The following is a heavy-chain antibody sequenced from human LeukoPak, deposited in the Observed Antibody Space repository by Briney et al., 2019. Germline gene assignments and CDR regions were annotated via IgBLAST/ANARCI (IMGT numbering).Heavy chain of an antibody. CDR3: VIRSDSSGYSSN. CDR1: GFXFSSYA. J-gene: IGHJ4*02. V-gene: IGHV3-64D*09. CDR2: ITSNGGGT. Sequence: GGSLRLSCSASGFXFSSYAMHWVRQAPGKGLEYVSAITSNGGGTYYADSVKGRFTISRDNSKNTLYLQMSSLRAEDTAVYYCVIRSDSSGYSSNWGQGTLVTVSS. D-gene: IGHD3-22*01.